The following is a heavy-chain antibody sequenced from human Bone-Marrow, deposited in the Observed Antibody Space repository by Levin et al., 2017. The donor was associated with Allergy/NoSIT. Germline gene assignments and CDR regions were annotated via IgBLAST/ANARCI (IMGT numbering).Heavy chain of an antibody. CDR2: INHSGST. J-gene: IGHJ4*02. Sequence: ESLKISCAVYGGSFSGYYWSWIRQPPGKGLEWIGEINHSGSTNYNPSLKSRVTISVDTSKNQFSLKLSSVTAADTAVYYCARGRVLGSSWSPLGYWGQGTLVTVSS. V-gene: IGHV4-34*01. CDR3: ARGRVLGSSWSPLGY. CDR1: GGSFSGYY. D-gene: IGHD6-13*01.